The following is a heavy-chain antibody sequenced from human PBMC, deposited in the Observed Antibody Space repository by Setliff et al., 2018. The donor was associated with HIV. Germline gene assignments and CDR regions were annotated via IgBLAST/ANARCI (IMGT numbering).Heavy chain of an antibody. CDR2: ISVSGTDI. CDR3: ARASSSSWYKFNLYYYYYYMDV. J-gene: IGHJ6*03. Sequence: GGSLRLSCAASGFRFSDHFASWFRQAPGKGLEWISYISVSGTDIKYADSVKGRFTISRDNAKNSLYLQMNSLRAEDTAVYYCARASSSSWYKFNLYYYYYYMDVWGKGTTVTVSS. D-gene: IGHD6-13*01. V-gene: IGHV3-11*04. CDR1: GFRFSDHF.